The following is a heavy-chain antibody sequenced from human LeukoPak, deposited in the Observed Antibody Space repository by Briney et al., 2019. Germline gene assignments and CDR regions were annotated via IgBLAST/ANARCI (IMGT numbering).Heavy chain of an antibody. CDR1: GITFSSYA. V-gene: IGHV3-74*01. J-gene: IGHJ4*02. CDR2: INEDGSTT. D-gene: IGHD1-26*01. CDR3: VRDLGGRSGH. Sequence: GGSLRLSCAASGITFSSYAMSWVRQAPGKGLEWVSRINEDGSTTNYADSVKGRFTISRDNAKNTLYLQMNSLRAEDTAVYYCVRDLGGRSGHWGQGTLVTVSS.